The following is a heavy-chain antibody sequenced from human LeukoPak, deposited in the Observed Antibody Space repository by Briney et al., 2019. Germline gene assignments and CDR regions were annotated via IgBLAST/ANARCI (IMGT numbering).Heavy chain of an antibody. CDR1: GDSVSSNSAA. V-gene: IGHV6-1*01. Sequence: QTLSLTCAISGDSVSSNSAAWNWIRQSPSRGLEWLGRTYDRSKWYKDCAVSGKSRITINPDTSKYQFSVRLSSVTTEDPVVYYCARERFERKLGPFDCWGQRTQVTV. CDR3: ARERFERKLGPFDC. D-gene: IGHD3-10*01. J-gene: IGHJ4*02. CDR2: TYDRSKWYK.